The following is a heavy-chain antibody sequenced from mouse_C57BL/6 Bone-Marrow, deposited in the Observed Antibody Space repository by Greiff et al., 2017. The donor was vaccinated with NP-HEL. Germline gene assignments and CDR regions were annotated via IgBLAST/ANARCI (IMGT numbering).Heavy chain of an antibody. V-gene: IGHV1-15*01. CDR2: IDTETGGT. CDR3: TSITTVVATDWYFDV. J-gene: IGHJ1*03. CDR1: GYTFTDYE. D-gene: IGHD1-1*01. Sequence: QVQLQQSGAELVRPGASVTLSCKASGYTFTDYEMHWVKQTPVHGLEWIGAIDTETGGTAYNQKFKGKAILTADKSSSTAYMELRSLTSEDSAVYYCTSITTVVATDWYFDVWGTGTTVTVSS.